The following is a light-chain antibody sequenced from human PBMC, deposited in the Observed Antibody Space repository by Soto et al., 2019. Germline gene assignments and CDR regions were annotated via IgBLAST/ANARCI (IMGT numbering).Light chain of an antibody. Sequence: QPVLTQSSSASASLGSSVKLTCTLSSGHSSYIIAWHQQQPGKAPRYLMKLEGSGSYNKGSGVPDRFSGSSSGADRYLTISNLQFEDEADYYCETWDSNTRVFGTGTK. CDR3: ETWDSNTRV. CDR1: SGHSSYI. J-gene: IGLJ1*01. CDR2: LEGSGSY. V-gene: IGLV4-60*02.